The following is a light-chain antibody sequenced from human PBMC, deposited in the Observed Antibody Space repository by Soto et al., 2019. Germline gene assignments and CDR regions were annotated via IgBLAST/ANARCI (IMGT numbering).Light chain of an antibody. CDR2: KAS. J-gene: IGKJ1*01. Sequence: DIQMTQSPSALSASVGDRVTITCRASQSVSTFLAWYQKKPGKAPKLLIYKASSLESGVPSRFSGSGSGTEFTLTINSLQPGDFATYYCQQYYAYQRTFGQGTKVEIK. CDR1: QSVSTF. V-gene: IGKV1-5*03. CDR3: QQYYAYQRT.